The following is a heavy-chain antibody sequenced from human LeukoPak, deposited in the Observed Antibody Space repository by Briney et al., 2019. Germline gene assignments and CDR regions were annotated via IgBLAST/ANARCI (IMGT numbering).Heavy chain of an antibody. CDR2: ISSSSSTI. J-gene: IGHJ3*02. CDR3: ARDLRWELPNAFDI. V-gene: IGHV3-48*01. D-gene: IGHD1-26*01. CDR1: GFTFSSYS. Sequence: GGSLRLSCAASGFTFSSYSMNWVRQAPGKGLEWVSYISSSSSTIYYADSVKGRFTISRDNAKNSLYLQMNSLRAEDTAVYYCARDLRWELPNAFDIWGQGTMVTASS.